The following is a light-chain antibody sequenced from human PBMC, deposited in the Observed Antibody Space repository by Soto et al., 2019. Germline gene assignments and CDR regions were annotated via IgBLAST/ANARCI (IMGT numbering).Light chain of an antibody. J-gene: IGLJ1*01. Sequence: QFALTQPASVSGSPGQSITISCTGTSSDVGGYNSVSWFQQHPSKAPKLIIYEVSHRPSGVSIRFSGSKSGNTASLTISGLLAEDEADYYCNSYRHSTTLVFGTGTKVTVL. V-gene: IGLV2-14*01. CDR3: NSYRHSTTLV. CDR2: EVS. CDR1: SSDVGGYNS.